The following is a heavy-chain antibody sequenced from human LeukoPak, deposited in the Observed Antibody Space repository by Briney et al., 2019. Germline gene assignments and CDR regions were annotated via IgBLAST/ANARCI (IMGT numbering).Heavy chain of an antibody. Sequence: ASVRVSCKDSGYTFTSYAMHWVRQAPGQRLEWMGWSNAGNGNTKYSQKFQGRVTITRDTSASTAYMELSSLRSEDTAVYYCARYRPDLNYYGMDVWGQGTTVTVSS. CDR1: GYTFTSYA. V-gene: IGHV1-3*01. J-gene: IGHJ6*02. CDR3: ARYRPDLNYYGMDV. CDR2: SNAGNGNT. D-gene: IGHD1-14*01.